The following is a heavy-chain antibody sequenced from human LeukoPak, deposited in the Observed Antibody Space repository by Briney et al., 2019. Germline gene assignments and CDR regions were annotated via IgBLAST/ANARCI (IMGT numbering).Heavy chain of an antibody. CDR3: ARAPRVSGSDYAFDI. D-gene: IGHD3-10*01. CDR2: IYTSGTT. CDR1: GDSISSGSYY. Sequence: PSETLSLTCTVSGDSISSGSYYVSWIRQPAGKGLEWIGRIYTSGTTNYNPSLKSRVTMSVDTSNNQFSLNLGSVTAADTALYYCARAPRVSGSDYAFDIWGQGTMVTVSS. J-gene: IGHJ3*02. V-gene: IGHV4-61*02.